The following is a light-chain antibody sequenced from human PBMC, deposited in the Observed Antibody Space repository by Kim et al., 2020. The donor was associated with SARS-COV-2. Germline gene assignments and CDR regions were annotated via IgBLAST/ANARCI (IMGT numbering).Light chain of an antibody. CDR2: GAN. Sequence: SPGERATRTCRPSQSVNSNSLAWYQQKRGQPIRLLVDGANNRATGIPDRFSGSGSGTDFTLSISRLEPEDFAMYYCQQYGISPFTFGPGTKVDIK. V-gene: IGKV3-20*01. CDR1: QSVNSNS. J-gene: IGKJ3*01. CDR3: QQYGISPFT.